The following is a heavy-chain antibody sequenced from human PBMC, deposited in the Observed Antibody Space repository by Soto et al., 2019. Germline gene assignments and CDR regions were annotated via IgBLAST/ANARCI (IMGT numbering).Heavy chain of an antibody. CDR1: GFTFSSYA. D-gene: IGHD3-3*01. CDR3: AKATGEAYDFWSGTAYYYYYGMDV. V-gene: IGHV3-23*01. J-gene: IGHJ6*02. CDR2: ISGSGGST. Sequence: GGSLRLSCAASGFTFSSYAMSWVRQAPGKGLEWVSAISGSGGSTYYADSVKGRFTISRDNSKTTLYLQMNSLRAEDTAVYYCAKATGEAYDFWSGTAYYYYYGMDVWGQGTTVTVSS.